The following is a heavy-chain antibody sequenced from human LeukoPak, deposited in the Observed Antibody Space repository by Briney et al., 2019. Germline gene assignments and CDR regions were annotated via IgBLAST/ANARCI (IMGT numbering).Heavy chain of an antibody. V-gene: IGHV3-30*02. Sequence: GGSLRLSCAASGFTFSSYAMHWVRQAPGKGLEWVALIWYDGSNKYYADSVKGRFTISRDNSKNTLYLQMISLRPEDTAFYYCARDVSGWYYFDYWGQGTLVTVSS. CDR1: GFTFSSYA. D-gene: IGHD6-19*01. J-gene: IGHJ4*02. CDR3: ARDVSGWYYFDY. CDR2: IWYDGSNK.